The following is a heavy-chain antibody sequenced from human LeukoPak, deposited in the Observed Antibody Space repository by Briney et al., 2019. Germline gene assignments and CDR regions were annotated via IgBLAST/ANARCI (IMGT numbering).Heavy chain of an antibody. D-gene: IGHD2-2*02. CDR3: ARQRLYCSSTSCYTGLYYYYMDV. V-gene: IGHV5-51*01. Sequence: GESLKISCKGSGYSFTSYWIGWVRQMPGKGLEWMGIIYPGDSDTRYSPSFQGQVTISADKSISTAYLQWSSLKASDTAMYYCARQRLYCSSTSCYTGLYYYYMDVWGKGTTVTVSS. J-gene: IGHJ6*03. CDR1: GYSFTSYW. CDR2: IYPGDSDT.